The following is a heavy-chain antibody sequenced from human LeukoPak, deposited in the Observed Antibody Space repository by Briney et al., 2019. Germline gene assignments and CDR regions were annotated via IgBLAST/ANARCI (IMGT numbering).Heavy chain of an antibody. Sequence: SETLSLTSTVSGGSHSKYFWSWVRQSPGKGLEWIANIYYSGNTKYSPSLKSRVTISADTTKNLFSLKLSSVTAADTAVYCCGRHLGSWWFDYWGQGTLVTVSS. D-gene: IGHD2-15*01. V-gene: IGHV4-59*08. J-gene: IGHJ4*02. CDR2: IYYSGNT. CDR3: GRHLGSWWFDY. CDR1: GGSHSKYF.